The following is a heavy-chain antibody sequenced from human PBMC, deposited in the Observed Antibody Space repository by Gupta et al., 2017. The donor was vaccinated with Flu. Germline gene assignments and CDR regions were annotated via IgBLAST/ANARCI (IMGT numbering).Heavy chain of an antibody. V-gene: IGHV3-23*01. D-gene: IGHD2-15*01. J-gene: IGHJ4*02. CDR2: VSRSDGTT. Sequence: RQATGKGLEWVAGVSRSDGTTHYADSVRGRFTISTDDSQDTLYLQMNNLKAEDTAIYYCARRDIVVVVAAFDYWGPGTLVTVSS. CDR3: ARRDIVVVVAAFDY.